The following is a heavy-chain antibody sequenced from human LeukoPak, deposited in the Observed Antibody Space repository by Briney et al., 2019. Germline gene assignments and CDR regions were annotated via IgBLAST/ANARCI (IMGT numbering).Heavy chain of an antibody. CDR3: ARDFTMIVVDVDAFDI. Sequence: AGTLSLSCAAYGFTISSYSMNRERQGPGHGLKGVSYISSSTINYADTVKGRFTISRDNAKNSPYLQMNSLRAEDTAVYYCARDFTMIVVDVDAFDIWGQGTMVTVSS. V-gene: IGHV3-48*01. D-gene: IGHD3-22*01. CDR2: ISSSTI. J-gene: IGHJ3*02. CDR1: GFTISSYS.